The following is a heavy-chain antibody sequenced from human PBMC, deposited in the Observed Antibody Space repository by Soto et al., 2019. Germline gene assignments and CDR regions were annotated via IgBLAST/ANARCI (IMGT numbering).Heavy chain of an antibody. CDR2: IIPIFGTA. CDR3: ARESYCGGDCYYYFDY. CDR1: GGTFSSYA. D-gene: IGHD2-21*02. J-gene: IGHJ4*02. V-gene: IGHV1-69*13. Sequence: SVKVSCKASGGTFSSYAISWVRQAPGQGLEWMGGIIPIFGTANYAQKFQGRVTITADESTSTAYMELSSLRSEDTAVYYCARESYCGGDCYYYFDYWGQGTLVTVS.